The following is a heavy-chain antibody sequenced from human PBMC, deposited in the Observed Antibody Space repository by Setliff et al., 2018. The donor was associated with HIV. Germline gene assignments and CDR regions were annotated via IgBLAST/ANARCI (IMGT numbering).Heavy chain of an antibody. CDR2: IYTSGST. Sequence: SETLSLTCTVSGGSISSYYWSWIRQPAGKGLEWIGRIYTSGSTNYNPSLKSRVTMSVDTSKNQFSLKLSSVTAADTAVYYCARVPYYYDSSGRAFDLWGLGTMVTVSS. D-gene: IGHD3-22*01. J-gene: IGHJ3*01. V-gene: IGHV4-4*07. CDR1: GGSISSYY. CDR3: ARVPYYYDSSGRAFDL.